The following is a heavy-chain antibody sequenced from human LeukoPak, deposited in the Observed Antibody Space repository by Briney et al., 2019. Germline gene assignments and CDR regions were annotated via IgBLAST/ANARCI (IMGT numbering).Heavy chain of an antibody. CDR2: IYYSGST. CDR1: GGSISSSSYY. CDR3: ARQKPVLGGLSPCDAFDI. J-gene: IGHJ3*02. V-gene: IGHV4-39*01. D-gene: IGHD3-3*02. Sequence: PSVTLSLTCTVSGGSISSSSYYWGWIRQPPGKGLEWIGSIYYSGSTYYNPSLKSRVTISVDTSKNQFSLKLSSVTAADTAVYYCARQKPVLGGLSPCDAFDIWGQGTMVTVSS.